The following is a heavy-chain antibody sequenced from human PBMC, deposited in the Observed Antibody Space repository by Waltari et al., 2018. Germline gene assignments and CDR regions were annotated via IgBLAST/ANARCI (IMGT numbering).Heavy chain of an antibody. V-gene: IGHV4-59*02. CDR2: IYYSGGT. CDR1: GGSVSSFY. Sequence: QVQLQESGPGLVKPSATLSLPCTVSGGSVSSFYWSWIRQPPGKGLDLLGYIYYSGGTNYNPPLKSRVTISVDTSKNQFSLKLSSVTAADTAVYYCARDEYYDFWSGYSKTGYYYGMDVWGQGTTVTVAS. J-gene: IGHJ6*02. D-gene: IGHD3-3*01. CDR3: ARDEYYDFWSGYSKTGYYYGMDV.